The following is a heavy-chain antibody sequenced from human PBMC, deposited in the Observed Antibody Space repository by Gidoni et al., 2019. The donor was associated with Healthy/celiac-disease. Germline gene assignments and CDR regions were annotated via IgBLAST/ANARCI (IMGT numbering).Heavy chain of an antibody. D-gene: IGHD3-22*01. CDR3: ARDPHQYYDSSGYWGG. CDR2: LIPIFGTA. J-gene: IGHJ4*02. V-gene: IGHV1-69*01. Sequence: QVQLVQSGAEGKKPGSSVKVSCKASGGTFSSYAISWVRQAPGQGLEWMGGLIPIFGTANYAQKFQGRVTIPADESTSTAYMELSSLRSEDTAVYYCARDPHQYYDSSGYWGGWGQGTLVTVSS. CDR1: GGTFSSYA.